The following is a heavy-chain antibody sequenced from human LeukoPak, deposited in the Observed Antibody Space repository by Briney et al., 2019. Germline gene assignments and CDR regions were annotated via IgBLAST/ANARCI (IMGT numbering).Heavy chain of an antibody. CDR1: GYTFTSYG. V-gene: IGHV1-18*01. J-gene: IGHJ6*02. D-gene: IGHD6-19*01. CDR3: ARDDSRSGSSGWYRHYYYYYGMDV. CDR2: ISAYNGST. Sequence: GASVKVSCKASGYTFTSYGISWVRQAPGQGLEWMGWISAYNGSTNYAQKLQGRVTMTTDTSTSTAYMELRSLRSDDTAVYYCARDDSRSGSSGWYRHYYYYYGMDVWGQGTTVTVSS.